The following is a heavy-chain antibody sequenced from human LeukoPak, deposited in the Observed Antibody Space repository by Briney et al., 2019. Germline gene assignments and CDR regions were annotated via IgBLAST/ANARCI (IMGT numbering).Heavy chain of an antibody. Sequence: SETLSLTCAVYGGSFSGYYWSWIRQPPGKGLDWIGEINHSGSTNYNPSLKSRVTISVDTSKNQFSLKLSSVTAADTAVYYCARGHPSSVPHYFDYWGQGTLVTVSS. CDR1: GGSFSGYY. CDR3: ARGHPSSVPHYFDY. D-gene: IGHD2-2*01. V-gene: IGHV4-34*01. CDR2: INHSGST. J-gene: IGHJ4*02.